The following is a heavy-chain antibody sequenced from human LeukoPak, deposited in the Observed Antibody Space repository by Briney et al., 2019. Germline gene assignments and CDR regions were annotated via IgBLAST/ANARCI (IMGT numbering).Heavy chain of an antibody. CDR2: IRKDRKEI. CDR1: GFTFSSYS. D-gene: IGHD3-16*02. J-gene: IGHJ3*02. V-gene: IGHV3-7*01. Sequence: GGSLRLSCAASGFTFSSYSMNWVRQAPGKGLEWVANIRKDRKEIDYVDSVKGRFTISSDHAKRSINLQMSSLRVEDTAVYYCASSKRGTYRFDAYDIWGEGTMVTVSS. CDR3: ASSKRGTYRFDAYDI.